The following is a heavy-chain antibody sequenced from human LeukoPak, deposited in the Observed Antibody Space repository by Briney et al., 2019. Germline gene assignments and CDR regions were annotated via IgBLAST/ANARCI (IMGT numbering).Heavy chain of an antibody. D-gene: IGHD1-26*01. V-gene: IGHV4-34*01. CDR1: GGSFSGYY. Sequence: SETLSLTCAVYGGSFSGYYWSWIRQPPGKGLEWIGEINHSGSTNYNPSLKSRVTISVDTSKNQFTLKLSSVTAADTAVYYCATPGGSYHYYYYGMDVWGQGTTVTVSS. CDR3: ATPGGSYHYYYYGMDV. CDR2: INHSGST. J-gene: IGHJ6*02.